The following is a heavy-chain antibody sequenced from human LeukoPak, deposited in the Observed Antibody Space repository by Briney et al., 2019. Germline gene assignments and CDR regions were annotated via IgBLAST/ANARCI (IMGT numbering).Heavy chain of an antibody. CDR3: TVAGTGMLDY. D-gene: IGHD6-19*01. CDR1: GGTFSSYA. Sequence: GASVKVSCKASGGTFSSYAISWVRQAPGQGLEWMGRIIPIFGIANYAQKFQGRVTITADKSTSTAYTELSSLRSEDTAVYCCTVAGTGMLDYWGQGTLVTVSS. J-gene: IGHJ4*02. V-gene: IGHV1-69*04. CDR2: IIPIFGIA.